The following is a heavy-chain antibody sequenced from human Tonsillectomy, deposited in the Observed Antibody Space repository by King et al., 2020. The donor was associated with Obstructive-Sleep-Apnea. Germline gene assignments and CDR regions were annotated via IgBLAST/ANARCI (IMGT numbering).Heavy chain of an antibody. CDR1: GFPFSNYA. V-gene: IGHV3-23*04. CDR3: VKDWGSEDEGMGY. Sequence: VQLVESGGGLVQPGGSLRLSCAASGFPFSNYAMSWVRQAPGKGMEWVSAITRSGDKTYYAGAVKGRFTISRDTSRHTLYLQMNRLRDDDTALYYCVKDWGSEDEGMGYWGQGTLVSVSS. J-gene: IGHJ4*02. CDR2: ITRSGDKT. D-gene: IGHD7-27*01.